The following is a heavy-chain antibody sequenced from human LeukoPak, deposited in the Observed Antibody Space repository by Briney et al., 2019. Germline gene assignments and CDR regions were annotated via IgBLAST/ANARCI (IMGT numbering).Heavy chain of an antibody. J-gene: IGHJ3*02. CDR3: ARGLERPTDAFDI. CDR1: GYTFTGYY. V-gene: IGHV1-2*02. CDR2: INPNSGGT. Sequence: ASVKVSCKAPGYTFTGYYMHWVRQAPGQGLEWMGWINPNSGGTNYAQKFQGRVTMTRDASISTAYMELSRLRSDDTAVYYCARGLERPTDAFDIWGQGTMVTVSS. D-gene: IGHD3-3*01.